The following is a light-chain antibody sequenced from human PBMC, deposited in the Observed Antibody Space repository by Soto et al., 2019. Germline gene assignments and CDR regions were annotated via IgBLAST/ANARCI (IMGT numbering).Light chain of an antibody. V-gene: IGKV3-15*01. CDR3: QHYNNWPPLT. CDR2: GAS. J-gene: IGKJ4*01. Sequence: EIVMTQSPATLSVSPGERATLSCRASQSVNSNYLAWYQQKPGQAPRLLIYGASTRATGIPVRFSGSGSGTEFTLSISSLQSEDFAVYYCQHYNNWPPLTFGGGTKVQI. CDR1: QSVNSN.